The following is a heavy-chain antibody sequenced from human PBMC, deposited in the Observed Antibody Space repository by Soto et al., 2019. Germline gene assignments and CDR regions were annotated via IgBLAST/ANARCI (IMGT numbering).Heavy chain of an antibody. D-gene: IGHD3-3*01. Sequence: GGSLRLSCAASGFTFSSYSMNWVRQAPGKGLEWVSSISSSSSYIYYADSVKGRFTISRDNAKNSLYLQMNSLRAEDTAVYYCARGYYDFWSGYYIYGYMDGWGKGTTVTVSS. J-gene: IGHJ6*03. CDR1: GFTFSSYS. CDR2: ISSSSSYI. V-gene: IGHV3-21*01. CDR3: ARGYYDFWSGYYIYGYMDG.